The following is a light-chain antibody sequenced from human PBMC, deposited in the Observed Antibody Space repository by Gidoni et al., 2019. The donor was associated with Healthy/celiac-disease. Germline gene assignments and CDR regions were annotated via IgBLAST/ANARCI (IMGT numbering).Light chain of an antibody. Sequence: QSALTPPASVSGSPGQAITISCTGTSSYVGGYNYVSWYQQHTGKAPKLMIYDVSNRPSGVSNRFSGSKSGNTASLTISGLQAEDEADYYCSSYTSSSHVVFGGGTKLTVL. CDR3: SSYTSSSHVV. V-gene: IGLV2-14*03. CDR2: DVS. CDR1: SSYVGGYNY. J-gene: IGLJ2*01.